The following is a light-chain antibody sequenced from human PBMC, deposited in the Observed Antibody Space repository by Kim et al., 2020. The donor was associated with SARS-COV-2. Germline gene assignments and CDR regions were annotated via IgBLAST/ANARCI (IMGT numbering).Light chain of an antibody. CDR1: KLGDKY. CDR2: QDS. V-gene: IGLV3-1*01. Sequence: VYPGQKASSTCAGEKLGDKYACWYQQKPGQSPVLVIYQDSKRTSGIPERFSGSNSGNTATLTISGTQAMDEADYYCQAWDSSTAYVFGTGTKVTVL. J-gene: IGLJ1*01. CDR3: QAWDSSTAYV.